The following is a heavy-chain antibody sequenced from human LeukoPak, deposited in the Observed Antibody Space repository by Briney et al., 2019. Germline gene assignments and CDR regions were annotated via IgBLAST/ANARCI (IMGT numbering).Heavy chain of an antibody. V-gene: IGHV4-39*01. CDR1: GGSISSSSYY. CDR3: ARRPPGESFDH. Sequence: PSETLSLTCTVSGGSISSSSYYWGWIRQPPGKGLEWIGSIYYSGSTYYNPSLKSRVTISVDTSKNQFSLKLSSVTAADAAVYYCARRPPGESFDHWGQGTLVTVSS. J-gene: IGHJ4*02. CDR2: IYYSGST. D-gene: IGHD1-1*01.